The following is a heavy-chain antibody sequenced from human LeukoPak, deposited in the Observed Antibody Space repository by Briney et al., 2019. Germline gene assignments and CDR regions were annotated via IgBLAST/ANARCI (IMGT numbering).Heavy chain of an antibody. CDR3: AKDLMQQPMYYFDY. Sequence: GGSLRLSCAASGFTFSRYAMSWVRQAPGKGLEWVSTISGSGGSTYYADSVKGRFTISRDNSKNTLYLQMNSLRAEDTAVYYCAKDLMQQPMYYFDYWGQGTLVTVSS. D-gene: IGHD6-13*01. CDR2: ISGSGGST. J-gene: IGHJ4*02. V-gene: IGHV3-23*01. CDR1: GFTFSRYA.